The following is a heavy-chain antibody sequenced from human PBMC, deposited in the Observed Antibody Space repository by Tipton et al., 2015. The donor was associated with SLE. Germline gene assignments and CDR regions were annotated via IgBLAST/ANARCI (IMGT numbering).Heavy chain of an antibody. V-gene: IGHV4-59*01. J-gene: IGHJ6*02. CDR3: ARGGHPRDYGMDV. CDR2: IYYTGST. CDR1: GGSFSGYY. Sequence: TLSLTCAVYGGSFSGYYWSWIRQPPGKGLEWIGYIYYTGSTNYNPSLKSRLTISLDTSKNHFSLKLSSVTTADTAVYYCARGGHPRDYGMDVWGQGTTVTVSS. D-gene: IGHD3-16*01.